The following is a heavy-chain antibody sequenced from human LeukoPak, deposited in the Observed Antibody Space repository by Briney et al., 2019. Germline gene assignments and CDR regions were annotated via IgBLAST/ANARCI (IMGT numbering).Heavy chain of an antibody. V-gene: IGHV3-15*01. J-gene: IGHJ4*02. CDR3: TILGYAYGRFDY. CDR1: GFTFSDAW. CDR2: IKSKTDGGTT. Sequence: GGSLRLSCAASGFTFSDAWMSWVRQAPGKGLEWVGRIKSKTDGGTTDYAAPVKGRITISRDDSKNTLYLQMNSLKTEDTAVYYCTILGYAYGRFDYWGQGTLVTVSS. D-gene: IGHD5-18*01.